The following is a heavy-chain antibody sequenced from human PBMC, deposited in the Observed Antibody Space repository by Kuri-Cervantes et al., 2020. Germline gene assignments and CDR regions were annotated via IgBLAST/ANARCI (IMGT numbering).Heavy chain of an antibody. J-gene: IGHJ4*02. D-gene: IGHD3-9*01. Sequence: ASVKVSCKASGYTFISYAMYWVRQAPGQSLEWMGWINAGNGNTKYSQKFQGRVTITRDTSASTAYMDLSSLRSEDTAVYYCARGTSRQGTIFSYWGQGTLVTVSS. V-gene: IGHV1-3*01. CDR2: INAGNGNT. CDR1: GYTFISYA. CDR3: ARGTSRQGTIFSY.